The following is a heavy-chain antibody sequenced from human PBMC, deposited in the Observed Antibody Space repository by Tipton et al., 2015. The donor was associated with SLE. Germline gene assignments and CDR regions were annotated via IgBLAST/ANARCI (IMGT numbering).Heavy chain of an antibody. CDR2: INHSGST. CDR1: GGSFSGYY. Sequence: TLSLTCAVYGGSFSGYYWSWIRQPPGKGLEWIGEINHSGSTNYNPPLKSRVTISVDTSKNQFSLKLSSVTAEDTAVYYCARSPNPIVGARGCYFDYWGQGTLVTVSS. CDR3: ARSPNPIVGARGCYFDY. J-gene: IGHJ4*02. V-gene: IGHV4-34*01. D-gene: IGHD1-26*01.